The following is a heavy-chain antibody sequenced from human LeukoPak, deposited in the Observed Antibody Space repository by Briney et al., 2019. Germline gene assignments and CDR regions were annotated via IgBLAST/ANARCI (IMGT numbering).Heavy chain of an antibody. J-gene: IGHJ4*02. D-gene: IGHD6-19*01. V-gene: IGHV3-30*18. CDR1: GFTFSSYD. Sequence: PGGSLRLSCEASGFTFSSYDMHWVRQAPGKGLEWVAVISSDGNNKYADSVKGRFTISRDNSKNTLYLQMNSLRAEDTAVYYCAKSHYSSGWYTDFDYWGQGTLVTVSS. CDR3: AKSHYSSGWYTDFDY. CDR2: ISSDGNNK.